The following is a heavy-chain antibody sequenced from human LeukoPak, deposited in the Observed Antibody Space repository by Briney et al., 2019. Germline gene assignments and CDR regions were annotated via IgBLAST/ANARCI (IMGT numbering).Heavy chain of an antibody. J-gene: IGHJ4*02. D-gene: IGHD2-15*01. V-gene: IGHV4-59*01. CDR3: AREPCSGGSCYWFDY. CDR2: IYHSGNT. Sequence: PSETLSLTCTVSGGSISGYYWSWIRQPPGKGLEWIGEIYHSGNTNYNPSLKSRVTISVDTSKNHFSLKLSSVTAADTAVYYCAREPCSGGSCYWFDYWGQGTLVTVSS. CDR1: GGSISGYY.